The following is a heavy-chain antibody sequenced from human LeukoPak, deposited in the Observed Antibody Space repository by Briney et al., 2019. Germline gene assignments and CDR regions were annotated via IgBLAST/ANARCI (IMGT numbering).Heavy chain of an antibody. CDR1: GGSISSSNW. CDR3: ARGAYVYYSDSSGYYYFDF. CDR2: IYHSGST. J-gene: IGHJ4*02. Sequence: SGTLSLTCAVSGGSISSSNWWSWVRQPPGKGLEWIGEIYHSGSTNYNPSLKSRVTISVDKSKNQFSLKLSSVTAADMAVYYCARGAYVYYSDSSGYYYFDFWAQGTLVTVSS. D-gene: IGHD3-22*01. V-gene: IGHV4-4*02.